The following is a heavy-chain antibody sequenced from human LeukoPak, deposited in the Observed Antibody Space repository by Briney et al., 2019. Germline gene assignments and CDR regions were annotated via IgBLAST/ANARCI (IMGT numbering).Heavy chain of an antibody. CDR2: INHSGTT. CDR1: GGSFSGYY. J-gene: IGHJ3*02. V-gene: IGHV4-34*01. Sequence: SETLSLTCAVCGGSFSGYYWSWIRQSPGKGLEWVGEINHSGTTNYNPSLKSRVTISVDTSKNQFSLRLSSVTAADTAVYYCASYIVATISDAFDIWGQGTMVTVSS. D-gene: IGHD5-12*01. CDR3: ASYIVATISDAFDI.